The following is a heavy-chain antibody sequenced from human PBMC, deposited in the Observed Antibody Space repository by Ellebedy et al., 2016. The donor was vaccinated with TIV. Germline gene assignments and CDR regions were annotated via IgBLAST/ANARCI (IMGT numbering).Heavy chain of an antibody. J-gene: IGHJ5*02. CDR3: TRARYYGSGIASGGWFDP. D-gene: IGHD3-10*01. CDR2: ISYSGST. V-gene: IGHV4-39*07. Sequence: GSLRLSCSVSGGSIKMFDYHWAWIRQPPGQGLQWIGTISYSGSTYHNPSLKSRVTMSVDASKNQFFMNLTSVTAADTAVYYCTRARYYGSGIASGGWFDPWGQGALVAVSS. CDR1: GGSIKMFDYH.